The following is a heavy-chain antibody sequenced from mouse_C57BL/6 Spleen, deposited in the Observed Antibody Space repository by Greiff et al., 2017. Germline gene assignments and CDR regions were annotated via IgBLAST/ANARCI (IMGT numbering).Heavy chain of an antibody. Sequence: EVKVVESGGGLVKPGGSLKLSCAASGFTFSSYAMSWVRQTPEKRLEWVATISDGGSYTYYPDNVKGRFTISRDNAKNNLYLQMSYLKSEDTAMYYCASCTTVVSRGYFDVWGTGTTVTVSS. CDR2: ISDGGSYT. V-gene: IGHV5-4*03. J-gene: IGHJ1*03. D-gene: IGHD1-1*01. CDR1: GFTFSSYA. CDR3: ASCTTVVSRGYFDV.